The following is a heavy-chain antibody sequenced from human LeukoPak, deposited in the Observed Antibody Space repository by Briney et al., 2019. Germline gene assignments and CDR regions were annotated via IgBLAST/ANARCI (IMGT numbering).Heavy chain of an antibody. Sequence: PGGSLRLSCVASGITFSRYGMHWVRQAPGKGLEWVAVISYDGSNTYYSDSVRGRFTISRDNSKNTLHLQMNGLGVEDTAMYYCARDNDYVTQGVSYYYGMDVWGQGTTVTVSS. V-gene: IGHV3-30*03. CDR3: ARDNDYVTQGVSYYYGMDV. CDR2: ISYDGSNT. D-gene: IGHD4-17*01. J-gene: IGHJ6*02. CDR1: GITFSRYG.